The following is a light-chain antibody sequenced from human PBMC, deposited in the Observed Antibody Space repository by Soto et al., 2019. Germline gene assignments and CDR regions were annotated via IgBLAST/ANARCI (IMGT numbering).Light chain of an antibody. CDR3: QPYNTYPWT. V-gene: IGKV1-5*03. J-gene: IGKJ1*01. Sequence: DIQMTQSPSTLSASVGDRVTITCRASQSISSWVAWYQQKPGKGPKLLIYKASHLESGVPSRFRGSGSGTEFTLTISSLQPGDFATYYCQPYNTYPWTFGHGTTVDI. CDR2: KAS. CDR1: QSISSW.